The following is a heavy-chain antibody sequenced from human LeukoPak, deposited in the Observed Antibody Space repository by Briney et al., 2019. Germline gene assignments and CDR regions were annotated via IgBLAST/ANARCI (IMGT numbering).Heavy chain of an antibody. V-gene: IGHV3-21*01. Sequence: PGGSLRLSCAASGFTFSNYGMNWVRQAPGQGLEWVSSISSSGTYIYYADSMKGRFTISRDNAKNSLYLQMDSLRAEDTAVYYCARPRGWERRWYFDLWGRGTLVTVSS. D-gene: IGHD1-26*01. CDR1: GFTFSNYG. J-gene: IGHJ2*01. CDR3: ARPRGWERRWYFDL. CDR2: ISSSGTYI.